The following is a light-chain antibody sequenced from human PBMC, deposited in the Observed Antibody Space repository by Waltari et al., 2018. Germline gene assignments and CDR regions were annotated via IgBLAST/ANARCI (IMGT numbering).Light chain of an antibody. J-gene: IGLJ3*02. CDR3: CSYAGSAVSV. V-gene: IGLV2-23*02. CDR1: SSDIGNYNL. Sequence: QSALTQTATVSGSPGQSITISCSGTSSDIGNYNLVSWYQQHPAKAPTLIIYDVNKPPSGVSNRVSGSKSGNTAFLTISGLQTADEADYFCCSYAGSAVSVFGGGTKVTVL. CDR2: DVN.